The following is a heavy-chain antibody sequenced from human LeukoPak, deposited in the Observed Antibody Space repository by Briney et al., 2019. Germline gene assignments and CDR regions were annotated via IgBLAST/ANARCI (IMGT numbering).Heavy chain of an antibody. CDR3: ARLPGDDSTSLLAYDI. CDR2: ISTSGIT. D-gene: IGHD2-15*01. J-gene: IGHJ3*02. V-gene: IGHV4-4*07. CDR1: GGSISSHY. Sequence: SETLSLTCTVSGGSISSHYWSWVRQPAGKGLEWVGLISTSGITNYSPSLMSRVTMSVDTSKSQFSLNLRSVTAADTAVYYCARLPGDDSTSLLAYDIWGQGTLVTVSS.